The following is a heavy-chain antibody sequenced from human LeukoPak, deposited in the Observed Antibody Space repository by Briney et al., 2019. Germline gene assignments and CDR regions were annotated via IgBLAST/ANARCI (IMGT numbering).Heavy chain of an antibody. D-gene: IGHD1-1*01. CDR3: AKGLEGFDY. CDR2: ISWNSGSI. J-gene: IGHJ4*02. Sequence: PGGSLRLSCAASGFTFDDYAMHWVRQAPGKGLEWVSGISWNSGSIGYADSVKGRFTISRDNAKNSLYLQMNSLRAEDTALYYCAKGLEGFDYWGQGTLVTVSS. V-gene: IGHV3-9*01. CDR1: GFTFDDYA.